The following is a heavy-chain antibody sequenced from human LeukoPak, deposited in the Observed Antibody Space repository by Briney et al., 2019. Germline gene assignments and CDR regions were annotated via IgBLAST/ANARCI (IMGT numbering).Heavy chain of an antibody. V-gene: IGHV3-30*18. CDR3: AKAADQYYYSYFYYMDV. J-gene: IGHJ6*03. Sequence: GGSLRLSCAASGFTFSSYGIHWVRQAPGKGLEWVAVISYDGSSKDYADSVKGRFTISRDNSKNTLHLQMNSLRVEDTAVYYCAKAADQYYYSYFYYMDVWGKGTTVTVSS. D-gene: IGHD2/OR15-2a*01. CDR2: ISYDGSSK. CDR1: GFTFSSYG.